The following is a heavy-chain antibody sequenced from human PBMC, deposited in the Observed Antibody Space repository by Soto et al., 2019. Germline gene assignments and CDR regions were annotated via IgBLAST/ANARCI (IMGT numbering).Heavy chain of an antibody. CDR2: IDPSDSYT. CDR3: ARSPYCGGDCYHDDFDI. D-gene: IGHD2-21*02. Sequence: GESLKISCKDSGYSFTSYWMSWVRQMPGKGLEWMGRIDPSDSYTNYSPSFQGHVTISADKSISTAYLQWSSLKASDTAMYYCARSPYCGGDCYHDDFDIWGQGTMVTV. V-gene: IGHV5-10-1*01. J-gene: IGHJ3*02. CDR1: GYSFTSYW.